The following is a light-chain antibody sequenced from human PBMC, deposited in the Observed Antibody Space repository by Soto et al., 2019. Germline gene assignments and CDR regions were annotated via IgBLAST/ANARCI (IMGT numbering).Light chain of an antibody. Sequence: QSALTQPASVSGSPGQSITITCTGTTSDVGSYDYVSWYQQHPGKAPKVLIYDVTIRPSGVSDRFSGSKSGNTASLTISGLQAEDEADYFCSSYTSVSSLDVFGSGTQLTVL. CDR2: DVT. V-gene: IGLV2-14*03. J-gene: IGLJ7*01. CDR3: SSYTSVSSLDV. CDR1: TSDVGSYDY.